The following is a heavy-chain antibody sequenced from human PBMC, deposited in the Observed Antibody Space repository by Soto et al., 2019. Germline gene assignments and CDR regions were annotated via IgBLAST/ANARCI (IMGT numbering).Heavy chain of an antibody. Sequence: QVHLVQSGAEVKKPGASVKVSCKGSGYGFTTYGITWVRQAPGQGLEWMAWISAHNGNTNYAQKLQGRVTVTRDTSTRTAYMELRSPRSDDPAGYYCARGRYGDYWGQGALVTVSS. D-gene: IGHD1-26*01. J-gene: IGHJ4*02. CDR2: ISAHNGNT. V-gene: IGHV1-18*01. CDR3: ARGRYGDY. CDR1: GYGFTTYG.